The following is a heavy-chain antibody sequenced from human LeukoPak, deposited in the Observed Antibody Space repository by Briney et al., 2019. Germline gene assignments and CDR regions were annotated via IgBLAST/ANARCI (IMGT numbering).Heavy chain of an antibody. CDR1: GFTFSNYG. CDR3: AEELYGSGST. D-gene: IGHD3-10*01. V-gene: IGHV3-23*01. Sequence: HTGGSLRLPCAASGFTFSNYGMSWLRQAPGEGLEWVSTVLSDGATHYADSVTGRLTVSRDNSKSILYLEMISLIPEDTAIDVVAEELYGSGSTWGQGTLVTVSS. CDR2: VLSDGAT. J-gene: IGHJ4*02.